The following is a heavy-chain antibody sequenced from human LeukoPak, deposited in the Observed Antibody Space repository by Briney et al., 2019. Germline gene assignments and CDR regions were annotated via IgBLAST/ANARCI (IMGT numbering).Heavy chain of an antibody. D-gene: IGHD5-18*01. J-gene: IGHJ6*02. CDR2: IWYDGSNK. Sequence: PGRSLRLSCAASGFTFSSYGKHWVRQAPGKGLEWVAVIWYDGSNKYYADSVKGRFTISRDNSKNTLYLQMNSLRAKDTAVYYCARDLGYSYGPSGGYYYYGMDVWGQGTTVTVSS. CDR3: ARDLGYSYGPSGGYYYYGMDV. CDR1: GFTFSSYG. V-gene: IGHV3-33*01.